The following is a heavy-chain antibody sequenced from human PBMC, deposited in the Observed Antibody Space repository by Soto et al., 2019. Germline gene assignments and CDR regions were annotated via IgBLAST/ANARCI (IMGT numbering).Heavy chain of an antibody. V-gene: IGHV4-59*01. CDR1: GGSISSYY. CDR3: ARTPYGSGRRDYYYYYYMDV. D-gene: IGHD3-10*01. CDR2: IYYSGST. J-gene: IGHJ6*03. Sequence: SETLSLTCTVSGGSISSYYWSWIRQPPGKGLEWIGYIYYSGSTNYNPSLRSRVTISVDTSKNQFSLKLSSVTAADTAVYYCARTPYGSGRRDYYYYYYMDVWGKGTTVTVSS.